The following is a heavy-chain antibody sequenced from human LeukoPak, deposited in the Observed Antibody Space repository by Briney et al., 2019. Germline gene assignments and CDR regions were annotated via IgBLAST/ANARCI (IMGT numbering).Heavy chain of an antibody. V-gene: IGHV3-11*01. CDR1: GFTFSDYY. CDR2: ISSSGSTI. D-gene: IGHD2-15*01. CDR3: ARAQDIVVVVADY. J-gene: IGHJ4*02. Sequence: GGSLRLSCAASGFTFSDYYMSWIRQAPGKGLEWVSYISSSGSTIYYADSVKGRFTISRDNAKNSLYLQMNSLRAEDTAVYYCARAQDIVVVVADYWGQGTLVTVSS.